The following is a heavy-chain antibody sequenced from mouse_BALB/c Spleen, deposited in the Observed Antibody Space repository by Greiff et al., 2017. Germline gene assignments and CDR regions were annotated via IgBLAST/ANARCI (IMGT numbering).Heavy chain of an antibody. CDR1: GYTFSSYW. D-gene: IGHD1-1*01. Sequence: QVQLQQSGAELMKPGASVKISCKATGYTFSSYWIEWVKQRPGHGLEWTGEILPGSGSTNYNEKFKGKATFTADTSSNTAYMQLSSLTSEDSAVYYCARGPYYGGSLYAMDYWGQGTSVTVSS. J-gene: IGHJ4*01. CDR2: ILPGSGST. V-gene: IGHV1-9*01. CDR3: ARGPYYGGSLYAMDY.